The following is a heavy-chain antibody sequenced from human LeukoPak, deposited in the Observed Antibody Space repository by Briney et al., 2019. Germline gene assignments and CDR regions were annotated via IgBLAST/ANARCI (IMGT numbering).Heavy chain of an antibody. D-gene: IGHD3-10*01. CDR2: INHSGST. CDR3: ARGAVRGVIIGWFDP. CDR1: GGSFSGYY. J-gene: IGHJ5*02. Sequence: SETLSLTCAVYGGSFSGYYWSWIRQPPGKGLEWIGEINHSGSTNYNPSLKSRVTISVATSKNQFSLKLSSVTAAATAVYYCARGAVRGVIIGWFDPWGQGTLVTVSS. V-gene: IGHV4-34*01.